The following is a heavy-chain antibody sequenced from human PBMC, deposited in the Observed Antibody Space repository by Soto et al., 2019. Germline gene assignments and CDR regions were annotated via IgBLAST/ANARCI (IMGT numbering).Heavy chain of an antibody. D-gene: IGHD4-17*01. Sequence: GGFLRLSCAASGFTFSSYVMHWVRQAPGKGLEWVAVISYDGSNKYYADSVKGRFTISRDNSKNTLYLQMNSLRAEDTAVYYCAKGDYPAPGYYYYYYMDVWGKGTTVTVSS. CDR2: ISYDGSNK. CDR3: AKGDYPAPGYYYYYYMDV. V-gene: IGHV3-30*18. CDR1: GFTFSSYV. J-gene: IGHJ6*03.